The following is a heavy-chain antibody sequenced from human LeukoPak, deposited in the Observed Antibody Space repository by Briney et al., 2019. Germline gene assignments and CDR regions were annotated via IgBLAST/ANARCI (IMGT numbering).Heavy chain of an antibody. CDR2: IKSKTDGGTT. V-gene: IGHV3-15*01. CDR1: GFTFNKAW. J-gene: IGHJ1*01. D-gene: IGHD6-13*01. Sequence: GGSLRLPCAPSGFTFNKAWMSCVRQAPGKGLEWVGRIKSKTDGGTTDYPAPVEGRFTISRDDSKNTLYLQMDSLKTEDTAVYYCTTGFSWYEYFQHWGQGTLVTVSS. CDR3: TTGFSWYEYFQH.